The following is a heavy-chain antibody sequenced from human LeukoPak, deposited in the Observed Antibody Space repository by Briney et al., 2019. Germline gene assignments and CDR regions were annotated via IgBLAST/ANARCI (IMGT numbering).Heavy chain of an antibody. CDR2: MNPNSGNT. V-gene: IGHV1-8*02. J-gene: IGHJ4*02. CDR3: AARVCSGGSCYSSN. CDR1: GYTFTSYD. Sequence: GASVKVSCKASGYTFTSYDINWVRQATGQGLEWMGWMNPNSGNTGYAQKFQGRVTMTTDTSTSTAYMELRSLRSDDTAVYYCAARVCSGGSCYSSNWGQGTLVTVSS. D-gene: IGHD2-15*01.